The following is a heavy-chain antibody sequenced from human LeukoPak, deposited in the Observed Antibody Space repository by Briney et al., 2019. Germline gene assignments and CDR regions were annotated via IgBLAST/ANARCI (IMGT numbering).Heavy chain of an antibody. CDR3: ARGGTYQPLLGY. J-gene: IGHJ4*02. D-gene: IGHD2-2*01. CDR1: EFAFIVYE. V-gene: IGHV3-48*03. Sequence: GGSLRLSCAASEFAFIVYEMYWVRQAPGKGLEWVSYISSTGGSRYYADSVKGRFTISRDNAKNSLYLQMNSLRAEDTAVHYCARGGTYQPLLGYWGQGTLVTVSS. CDR2: ISSTGGSR.